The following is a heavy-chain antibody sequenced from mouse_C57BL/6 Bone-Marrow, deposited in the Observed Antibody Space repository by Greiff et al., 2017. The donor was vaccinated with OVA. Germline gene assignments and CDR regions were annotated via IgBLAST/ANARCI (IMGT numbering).Heavy chain of an antibody. CDR3: GYGSSPEGFAY. CDR1: GYSFTDYN. V-gene: IGHV1-39*01. D-gene: IGHD1-1*01. CDR2: INPNYGTT. J-gene: IGHJ3*01. Sequence: EVKLQESGPELVKPGASVKISCKASGYSFTDYNMNWVKQSNGKSLEWIGVINPNYGTTSYNQKFKGKATLTVDQSSSTAYMQLNSLTSEDSAVYYCGYGSSPEGFAYWGQGTLVTVSA.